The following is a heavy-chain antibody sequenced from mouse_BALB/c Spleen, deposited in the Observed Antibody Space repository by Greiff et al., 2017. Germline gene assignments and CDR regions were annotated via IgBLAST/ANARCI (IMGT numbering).Heavy chain of an antibody. CDR1: GFTFSSYA. J-gene: IGHJ4*01. Sequence: EVKVEESGGGLVKPGGSLKLSCAASGFTFSSYAMSWVRQTPGKRLEWVASISSGGSTYYPDSVKGRFTNSRDNARNILYLQMSSLRSEDTAMYYCARDYRYDDAMDYWGQGTSVTVSS. V-gene: IGHV5-6-5*01. CDR2: ISSGGST. CDR3: ARDYRYDDAMDY. D-gene: IGHD2-14*01.